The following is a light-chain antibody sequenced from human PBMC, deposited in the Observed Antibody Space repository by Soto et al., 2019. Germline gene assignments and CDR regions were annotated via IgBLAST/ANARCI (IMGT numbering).Light chain of an antibody. CDR2: EVT. CDR3: SSYGGSNNDGV. CDR1: SSDIGDFNY. V-gene: IGLV2-8*01. J-gene: IGLJ3*02. Sequence: QSALTQPPSASGSPGQSVTISCTGISSDIGDFNYVSWYQQHPGKAPKLMIYEVTKRPSGVPDRFSGSKSDNTASLTVSGLQAEDEAHYYCSSYGGSNNDGVFGGGTKLTVL.